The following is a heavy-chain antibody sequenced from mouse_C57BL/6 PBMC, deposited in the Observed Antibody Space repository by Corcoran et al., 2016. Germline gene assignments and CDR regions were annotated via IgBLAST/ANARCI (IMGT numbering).Heavy chain of an antibody. CDR2: INPNNGGT. Sequence: EVQLQQSGPELVKPGASVKISCKASGYTFTDYYMNWVKQSHGKSLEWIGDINPNNGGTSYNQKFKGKATLTVDKSSSTAYMELRSLTSEDSAVYYCARRDTTVVAPVDYGGQGTTLTGSS. CDR3: ARRDTTVVAPVDY. J-gene: IGHJ2*01. V-gene: IGHV1-26*01. D-gene: IGHD1-1*01. CDR1: GYTFTDYY.